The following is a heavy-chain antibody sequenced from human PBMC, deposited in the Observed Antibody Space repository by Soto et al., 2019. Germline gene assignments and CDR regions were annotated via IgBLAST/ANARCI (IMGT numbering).Heavy chain of an antibody. V-gene: IGHV3-23*01. D-gene: IGHD2-8*01. CDR2: IGGSWGST. CDR3: AKDGLYCTNGVCYTRGPYYYYGMEV. Sequence: PVGCLELACPASGFPFSGRARTGAPKAQGKGLGWVSAIGGSWGSTYYADSGKRRVTTSSDNSKNTLYLQMNSLRAEDTAVYYCAKDGLYCTNGVCYTRGPYYYYGMEVWGQGTTVNGSS. CDR1: GFPFSGRA. J-gene: IGHJ6*02.